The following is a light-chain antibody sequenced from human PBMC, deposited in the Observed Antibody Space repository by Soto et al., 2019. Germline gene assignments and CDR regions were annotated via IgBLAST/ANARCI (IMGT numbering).Light chain of an antibody. CDR2: GAS. CDR1: HSVDSN. Sequence: EIVMTQSPATLSVSPGEGATLSCRASHSVDSNLAWYQQKPGQAPRLLIFGASTRATGIPTRFSGGGSGTDFTLTISSLQSEDFGLYFCQQYDKWTLTFGGGTKVDIK. CDR3: QQYDKWTLT. J-gene: IGKJ4*01. V-gene: IGKV3D-15*01.